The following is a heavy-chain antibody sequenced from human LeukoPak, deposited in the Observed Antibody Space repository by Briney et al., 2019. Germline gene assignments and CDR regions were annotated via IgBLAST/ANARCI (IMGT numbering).Heavy chain of an antibody. V-gene: IGHV3-48*01. CDR1: GFTFSSYS. CDR2: ISSSSSTI. Sequence: GGSLRLSCAASGFTFSSYSMNWVRQAPGKGLEWVSYISSSSSTIYYADSVKGRFTISRDNSKNTLYLQMNSLRAEDTAVYYCAKAVGDFWSGYLYWGRGTLVTVSP. D-gene: IGHD3-3*01. J-gene: IGHJ4*02. CDR3: AKAVGDFWSGYLY.